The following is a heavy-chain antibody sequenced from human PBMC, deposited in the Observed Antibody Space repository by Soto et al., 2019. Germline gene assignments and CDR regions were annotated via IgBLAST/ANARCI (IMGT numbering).Heavy chain of an antibody. V-gene: IGHV3-30*18. J-gene: IGHJ6*02. CDR1: GFTFSSYG. CDR2: ISYDGSNK. D-gene: IGHD6-13*01. Sequence: GSLRLSCAASGFTFSSYGMHWVRQAPGKGLEWVAVISYDGSNKYYADSVKGRFTISRDNSKNTLYLQMNSLRAEDTAVYYCAKGVSSSLYGYGMDVWGQGTTVTVSS. CDR3: AKGVSSSLYGYGMDV.